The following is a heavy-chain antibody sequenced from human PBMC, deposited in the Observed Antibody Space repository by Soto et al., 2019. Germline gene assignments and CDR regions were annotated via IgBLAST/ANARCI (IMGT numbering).Heavy chain of an antibody. D-gene: IGHD5-18*01. CDR2: ISTRSTYT. Sequence: PGGSLRLSCAASGFIFSDYYMSWVRQTPGKGLEWISSISTRSTYTNYADSVKGRFTISKDNAENSLELHMNRLRVEDTAVYYCVRDRGYNAFDYWGLGTLVTVSS. CDR3: VRDRGYNAFDY. CDR1: GFIFSDYY. J-gene: IGHJ4*02. V-gene: IGHV3-11*06.